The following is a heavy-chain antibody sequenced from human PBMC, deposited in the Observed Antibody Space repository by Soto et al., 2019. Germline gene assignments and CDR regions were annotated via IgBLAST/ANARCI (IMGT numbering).Heavy chain of an antibody. Sequence: ASVKVSCKASGYTFTGYYMHWVRQAPGQGLEWMGWINPNSGGTNYAQKFQGRVTMTRDTSISTAYMELSRLRSDDTAVYYCAWSPYYYDSSGYYPSWFDPWGQGTLVTVSS. CDR1: GYTFTGYY. V-gene: IGHV1-2*02. CDR2: INPNSGGT. D-gene: IGHD3-22*01. CDR3: AWSPYYYDSSGYYPSWFDP. J-gene: IGHJ5*02.